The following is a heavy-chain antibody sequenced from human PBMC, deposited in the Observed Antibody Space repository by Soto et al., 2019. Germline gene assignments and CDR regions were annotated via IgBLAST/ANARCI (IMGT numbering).Heavy chain of an antibody. V-gene: IGHV1-18*01. Sequence: SVKXXCXAXXXTXTXXGXXWVXQAPGQGLEWMGWISAYNGNTNYAQKLQGRVTMTTDASTSTAYMELRSLRSDDTAVYYCARVRGYCSSTSCSGAFDIWGQGTMVTVSS. D-gene: IGHD2-2*01. CDR3: ARVRGYCSSTSCSGAFDI. CDR2: ISAYNGNT. CDR1: XXTXTXXG. J-gene: IGHJ3*02.